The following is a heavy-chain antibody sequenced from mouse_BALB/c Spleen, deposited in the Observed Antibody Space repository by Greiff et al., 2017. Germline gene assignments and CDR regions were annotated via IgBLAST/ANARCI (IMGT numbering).Heavy chain of an antibody. CDR2: IDPENGDT. CDR3: NDHYDGSDY. J-gene: IGHJ2*01. CDR1: GFNIKDYY. Sequence: VQLQQSGAELVRSGASVKLSCTASGFNIKDYYMHWVKQRPEQGLEWIGWIDPENGDTEYAPKFQGKATMTADTSSNTAYLQLSSLTSEDTAVYYCNDHYDGSDYWGQGTTLTVSS. V-gene: IGHV14-4*02. D-gene: IGHD2-3*01.